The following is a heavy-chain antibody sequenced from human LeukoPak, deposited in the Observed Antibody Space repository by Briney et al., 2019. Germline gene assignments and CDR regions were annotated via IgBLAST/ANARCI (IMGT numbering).Heavy chain of an antibody. Sequence: GGSLRLSCAASGFTISSYWMHWVRQPPGKGLVWVSRINSDGSSTSYADSVKGRFTVSRDNAKNTLYLQMSSLRAEDTAVYFCARGSYYSFSDCWGQGTLVTVSS. CDR2: INSDGSST. CDR3: ARGSYYSFSDC. D-gene: IGHD1-26*01. CDR1: GFTISSYW. V-gene: IGHV3-74*01. J-gene: IGHJ4*02.